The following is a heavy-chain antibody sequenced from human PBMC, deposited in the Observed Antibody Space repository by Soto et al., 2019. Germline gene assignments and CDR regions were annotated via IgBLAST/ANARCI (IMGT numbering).Heavy chain of an antibody. Sequence: SETLSLTCTVSGGSISSYYWSWIRQPPGKGLEWMGYIYYSGSTNYNPSLKSRVTISVDTSKNPFSLKLSSVTAADTAVYYCAREGALPSYYYYYMDVWGKGTTVTVSS. CDR2: IYYSGST. CDR1: GGSISSYY. J-gene: IGHJ6*03. CDR3: AREGALPSYYYYYMDV. D-gene: IGHD2-21*02. V-gene: IGHV4-59*01.